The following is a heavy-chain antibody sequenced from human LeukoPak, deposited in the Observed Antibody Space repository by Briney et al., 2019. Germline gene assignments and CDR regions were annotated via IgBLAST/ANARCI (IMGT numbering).Heavy chain of an antibody. CDR2: IYYSGTT. D-gene: IGHD6-19*01. CDR3: AREDSSGWYFPDAFDI. J-gene: IGHJ3*02. V-gene: IGHV4-59*12. CDR1: GGSINPYY. Sequence: PSETLSLTCTVSGGSINPYYWSWIRQPPGKGLECIGYIYYSGTTNYNPSLKSRVTISVDTSKNQFSLKLSSVTAADTAVYYCAREDSSGWYFPDAFDIWGQGTMVTVSS.